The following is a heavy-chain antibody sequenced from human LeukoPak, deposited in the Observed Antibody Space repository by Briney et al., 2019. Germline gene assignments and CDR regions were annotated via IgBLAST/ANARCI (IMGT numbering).Heavy chain of an antibody. V-gene: IGHV3-21*06. J-gene: IGHJ4*02. CDR2: IGPTGSDR. Sequence: GGSLRLSCTASGLTFSTSGFNWVRQAPGKGLEWVASIGPTGSDRYHADSIRGRFTISRDNANNFLYLQMSSLRAEDTAVYYCATETNGRHYDYWGQGTLLTVSS. CDR1: GLTFSTSG. CDR3: ATETNGRHYDY. D-gene: IGHD1-14*01.